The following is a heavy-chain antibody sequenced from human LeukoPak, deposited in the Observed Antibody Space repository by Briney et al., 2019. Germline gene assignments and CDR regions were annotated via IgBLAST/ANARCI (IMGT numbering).Heavy chain of an antibody. V-gene: IGHV1-46*01. CDR3: ARALTIAARLTIPNY. CDR2: INPSGGST. Sequence: ASVKVSCKASGYTFTSYYMHWVRQAPGQGLEWMGIINPSGGSTSYAQKFQGRVTMTRDMSTSTVYMELSSLRSEDTAVYYCARALTIAARLTIPNYWGQGTLVTVSS. J-gene: IGHJ4*02. D-gene: IGHD6-6*01. CDR1: GYTFTSYY.